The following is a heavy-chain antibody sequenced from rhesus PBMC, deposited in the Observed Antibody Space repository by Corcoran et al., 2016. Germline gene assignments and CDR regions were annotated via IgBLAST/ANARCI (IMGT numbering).Heavy chain of an antibody. CDR2: IYGSSGST. Sequence: QVQLQESGPGLVKPSETLSLTCAVSGYSISRNYWSWIRQPPGKGLEWIGYIYGSSGSTYYSPPLKMRFTISTDTSRNQFSLKLSSVTAADTAVYYCARGGGNYRYDYWGQGVLVTVSS. CDR1: GYSISRNY. J-gene: IGHJ4*01. CDR3: ARGGGNYRYDY. V-gene: IGHV4-147*01. D-gene: IGHD1-44*01.